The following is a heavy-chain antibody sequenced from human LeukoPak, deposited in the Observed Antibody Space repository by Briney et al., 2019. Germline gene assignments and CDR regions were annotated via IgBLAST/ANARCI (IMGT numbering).Heavy chain of an antibody. CDR1: GFTFSSYA. CDR3: ARGGVAAAGY. D-gene: IGHD6-13*01. CDR2: ISSSSSYI. J-gene: IGHJ4*02. Sequence: PGGSLRLSCAASGFTFSSYAMNWVRQAPGKGLEWVSSISSSSSYIYYADSVKGRFTISRDNAKNSLYLQMNSLRAEDTAVYYCARGGVAAAGYWGQGTLVTVSS. V-gene: IGHV3-21*01.